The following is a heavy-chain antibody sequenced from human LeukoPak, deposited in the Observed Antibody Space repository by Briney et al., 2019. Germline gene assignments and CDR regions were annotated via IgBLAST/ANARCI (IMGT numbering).Heavy chain of an antibody. J-gene: IGHJ5*02. Sequence: HPGGSLTLSCAASGFTFSSYAMSWVRKAPGKGLEWVSAISGSGGSTYYADSVKGRFTISRDNSKNTLYLQMNSLRAEDTAVYYCARIRFLEWLFTEVWFDPWGQGTLVTVSS. CDR3: ARIRFLEWLFTEVWFDP. D-gene: IGHD3-3*01. CDR1: GFTFSSYA. CDR2: ISGSGGST. V-gene: IGHV3-23*01.